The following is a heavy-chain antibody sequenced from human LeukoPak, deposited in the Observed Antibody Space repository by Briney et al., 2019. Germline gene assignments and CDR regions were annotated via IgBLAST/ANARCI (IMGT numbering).Heavy chain of an antibody. J-gene: IGHJ4*02. CDR1: GGSISCGGYC. Sequence: SETLSLTCTVSGGSISCGGYCWSWIRQHPGKGLEWIGYIYYSGSTYYNPSLKSRVTISVDTSKNQFSLKLNSVTAADTAVYYCARRGYCSGGSCYVSYWGQGTLVTVSS. CDR3: ARRGYCSGGSCYVSY. CDR2: IYYSGST. D-gene: IGHD2-15*01. V-gene: IGHV4-31*03.